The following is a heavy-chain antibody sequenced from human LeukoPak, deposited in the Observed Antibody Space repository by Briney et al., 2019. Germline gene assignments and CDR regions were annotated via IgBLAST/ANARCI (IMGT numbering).Heavy chain of an antibody. Sequence: SETLSLTCRVYGGSFSGYYWSWIRQSPGRRLEWLGEVNHSGSTNYHPSLRSRLTISVDTSKNQFSLKLSSVTAADTAVYYCARDSALAQAVMFDYWGQGTLVTVSS. CDR1: GGSFSGYY. CDR3: ARDSALAQAVMFDY. J-gene: IGHJ4*02. V-gene: IGHV4-34*01. D-gene: IGHD6-19*01. CDR2: VNHSGST.